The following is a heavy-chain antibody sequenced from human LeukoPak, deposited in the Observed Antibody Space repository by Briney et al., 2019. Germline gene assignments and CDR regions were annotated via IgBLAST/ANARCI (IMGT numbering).Heavy chain of an antibody. CDR2: ISPSGDIL. CDR1: GFTFSSHG. Sequence: PGGSLRLSCAASGFTFSSHGMNWVRQAPGKGLEWVSGISPSGDILYYADSVKGRFTISRDNSKNTLYLQMNSLRVEDTAVYYCAKDRYFGSGSYYNVAKGPNYYYFMDVWGRGTTVTISS. V-gene: IGHV3-23*01. J-gene: IGHJ6*03. CDR3: AKDRYFGSGSYYNVAKGPNYYYFMDV. D-gene: IGHD3-10*01.